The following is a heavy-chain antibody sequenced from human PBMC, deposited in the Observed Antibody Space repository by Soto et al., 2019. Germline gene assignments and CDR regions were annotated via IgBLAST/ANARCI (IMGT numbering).Heavy chain of an antibody. V-gene: IGHV3-72*01. CDR2: SRNKTKSYAT. D-gene: IGHD1-1*01. J-gene: IGHJ4*02. CDR3: TRATDWG. Sequence: EVQLVESGGGLVQPGGSLRLSCAVSGFSLSEDYMDWVRQAPGKGLEWVGRSRNKTKSYATDYGASVKGRFTISRDDSKNSLYLQMNSLKTEDRAVYYFTRATDWGWGQGTLVAVSS. CDR1: GFSLSEDY.